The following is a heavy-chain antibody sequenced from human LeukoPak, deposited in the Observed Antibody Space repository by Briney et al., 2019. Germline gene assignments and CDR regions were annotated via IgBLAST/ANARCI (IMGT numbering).Heavy chain of an antibody. CDR2: INSGGSGT. CDR3: ATSLGPLTEY. V-gene: IGHV3-74*01. Sequence: GGSLRLSCAASGFAFSSNWMHWVRQTPGKGLVWVSRINSGGSGTSYADSVEGRFTISRDNAKNTLYLQMNSLRAEDTAVYYCATSLGPLTEYWGQGTQVTVSS. CDR1: GFAFSSNW. J-gene: IGHJ4*02. D-gene: IGHD7-27*01.